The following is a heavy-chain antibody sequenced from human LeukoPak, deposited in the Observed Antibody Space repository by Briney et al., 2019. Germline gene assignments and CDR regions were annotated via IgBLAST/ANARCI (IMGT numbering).Heavy chain of an antibody. CDR3: AVGYCSSTSCYDNWFDP. CDR2: IIPIFGTA. V-gene: IGHV1-69*13. D-gene: IGHD2-2*01. CDR1: GGTFSSYA. Sequence: SVKVSCKASGGTFSSYAISWVRQAPGQGLEWMGGIIPIFGTANYAQKFQGRVTITADESTSTAYMELGGLRSEDTAVYYCAVGYCSSTSCYDNWFDPWGQGTLVTVSS. J-gene: IGHJ5*02.